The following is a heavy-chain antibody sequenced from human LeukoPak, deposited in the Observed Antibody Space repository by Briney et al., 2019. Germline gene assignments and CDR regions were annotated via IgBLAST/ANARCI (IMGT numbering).Heavy chain of an antibody. CDR3: ARGGFTGTSCPYFDS. J-gene: IGHJ4*02. D-gene: IGHD2-2*01. V-gene: IGHV3-74*01. CDR2: INSDGSST. CDR1: GFTFSSYW. Sequence: GGSLRLSCAASGFTFSSYWIHWVRQAPGKGLVWVSRINSDGSSTSYADSVKGRFTISRDNAKNTLYLQVNSLRAEDTAVYYCARGGFTGTSCPYFDSWGRGTLVTVSS.